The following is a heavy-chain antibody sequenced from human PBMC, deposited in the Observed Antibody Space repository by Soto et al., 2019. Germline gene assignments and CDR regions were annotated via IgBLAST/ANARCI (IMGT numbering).Heavy chain of an antibody. Sequence: LSVTCTVSVCSVSNSNYYWGWIRQSPGKGLEWIGSVYYRGRSYSKSSVKSRVTISVDTSKNQFSLNLNSVTASDTAVYYCVSQRTSVLTQAYFDYWGPGALVTVSS. CDR2: VYYRGRS. D-gene: IGHD2-8*01. J-gene: IGHJ4*02. CDR3: VSQRTSVLTQAYFDY. CDR1: VCSVSNSNYY. V-gene: IGHV4-39*01.